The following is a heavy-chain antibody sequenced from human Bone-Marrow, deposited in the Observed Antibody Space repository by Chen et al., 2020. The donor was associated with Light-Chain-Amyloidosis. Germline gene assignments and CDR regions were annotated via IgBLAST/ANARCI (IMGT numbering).Heavy chain of an antibody. CDR3: ARRRDGYNFDY. J-gene: IGHJ4*02. CDR1: GDTFPNYW. Sequence: EVQLEQSGPEVKKPGESLKISCKGYGDTFPNYWSGWVRQKPGKGLEWMGVIYPDASDARYSPSFEGQVTISADKSINTAYLQWRSLKASDTAMYYCARRRDGYNFDYWGQGTLVTVSS. V-gene: IGHV5-51*01. D-gene: IGHD5-12*01. CDR2: IYPDASDA.